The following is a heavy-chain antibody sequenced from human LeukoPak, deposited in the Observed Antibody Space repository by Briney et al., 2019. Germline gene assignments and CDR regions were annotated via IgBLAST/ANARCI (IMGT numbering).Heavy chain of an antibody. D-gene: IGHD6-13*01. CDR2: INHSGST. CDR1: GGSFSGYY. CDR3: ARGGKGGSSSWYGSFDY. Sequence: PSETLSLTCAVYGGSFSGYYWSWIRQPPGKGLEWMGEINHSGSTNYNPSLKSRVTISVDTSKNQFSLKLSSVTAADTAVYYCARGGKGGSSSWYGSFDYWGQGTLVTVSS. J-gene: IGHJ4*02. V-gene: IGHV4-34*01.